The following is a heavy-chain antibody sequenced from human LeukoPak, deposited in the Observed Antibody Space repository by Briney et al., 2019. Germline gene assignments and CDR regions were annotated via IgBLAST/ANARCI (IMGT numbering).Heavy chain of an antibody. CDR2: IKQDGSEK. Sequence: GGSLRLSCAASGFTFSSYWMSWVRQAPGKGLEWVANIKQDGSEKYYVDSVKGRFTISRDNAKNSLYLQMNSLRAEDTAVYYCANGYCSGGSCYSNPEEAFDIWGQGTMVTVSS. D-gene: IGHD2-15*01. CDR1: GFTFSSYW. V-gene: IGHV3-7*03. CDR3: ANGYCSGGSCYSNPEEAFDI. J-gene: IGHJ3*02.